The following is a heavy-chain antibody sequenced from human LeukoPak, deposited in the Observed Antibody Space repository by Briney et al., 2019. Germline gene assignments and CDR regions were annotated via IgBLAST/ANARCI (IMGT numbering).Heavy chain of an antibody. CDR1: GGSISSGYY. Sequence: SSETLSLTCTVSGGSISSGYYWGWIRQPPGKGLEWIGNIYHSGSTYYNPSLKSRVTISIDTSKNQFSLKLSSVTAADTAIYYCARAYSSSWYLNWFDPWGQGTLVTVSS. V-gene: IGHV4-38-2*02. J-gene: IGHJ5*02. D-gene: IGHD6-13*01. CDR3: ARAYSSSWYLNWFDP. CDR2: IYHSGST.